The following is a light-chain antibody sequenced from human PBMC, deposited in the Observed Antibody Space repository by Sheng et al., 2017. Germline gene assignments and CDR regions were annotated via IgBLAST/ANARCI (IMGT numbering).Light chain of an antibody. J-gene: IGLJ2*01. Sequence: QSVLTQPPSCLRPQDRRSPSPALEAAPTLGIIIYRGTSSSREQPPKLLIHDNNKRPSGIPDRFSGSKSGTSATLVITGLQTGDEADYYCGTWDTSLSLVVFGGGTKLTVL. CDR1: APTLGII. CDR3: GTWDTSLSLVV. CDR2: DNN. V-gene: IGLV1-51*01.